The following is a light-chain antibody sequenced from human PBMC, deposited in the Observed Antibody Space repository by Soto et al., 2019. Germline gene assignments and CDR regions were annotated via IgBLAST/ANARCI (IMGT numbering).Light chain of an antibody. V-gene: IGKV3-15*01. J-gene: IGKJ1*01. CDR2: GAS. CDR3: QQYSKWPWT. Sequence: EIVMTQSPATLSVSPGERATLSCRASQSVSNSLAWHQQKPGQGPRLLIYGASTRATGIPVRFSGSGSGTDFTLTISSLQSEDFAVYYCQQYSKWPWTFGQGTKVEI. CDR1: QSVSNS.